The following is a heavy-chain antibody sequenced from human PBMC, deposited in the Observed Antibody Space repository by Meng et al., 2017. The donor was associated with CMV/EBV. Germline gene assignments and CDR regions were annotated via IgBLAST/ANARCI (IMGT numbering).Heavy chain of an antibody. Sequence: GESLKISCAASGFTFSSYSMNWVRQAPGKGLEWVSSISSSSSYIYYADSVKGRFTISSDNAKNSLYLQMNSLRAEDTAVYYCARDDSTTYRNLNYYYYYGMDVWGQGTTVTVSS. J-gene: IGHJ6*02. D-gene: IGHD4-11*01. CDR1: GFTFSSYS. V-gene: IGHV3-21*01. CDR3: ARDDSTTYRNLNYYYYYGMDV. CDR2: ISSSSSYI.